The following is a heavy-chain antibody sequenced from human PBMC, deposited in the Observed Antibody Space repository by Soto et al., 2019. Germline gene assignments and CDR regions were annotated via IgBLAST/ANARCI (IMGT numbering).Heavy chain of an antibody. CDR3: ARGSTITMVRGVMYYYYGMDV. J-gene: IGHJ6*02. D-gene: IGHD3-10*01. CDR2: IYPGDSDT. V-gene: IGHV5-51*01. Sequence: SQPIPNKGSEDNFTSYCIGLMRQITGKGLEWMGIIYPGDSDTRYSPSFQGQVTISADRSISTAYLQWSSLKASDTAMYYCARGSTITMVRGVMYYYYGMDVWGQGTTLTV. CDR1: EDNFTSYC.